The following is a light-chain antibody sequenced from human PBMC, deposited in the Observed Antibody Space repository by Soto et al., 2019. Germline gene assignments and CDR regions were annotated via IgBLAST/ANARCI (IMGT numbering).Light chain of an antibody. CDR3: HQYGTFPIT. V-gene: IGKV3-20*01. CDR2: GAS. Sequence: EIVLTQSPSTLSLSPGERATLSFRASPSVTSNYLAWYQQKPGQAPRLLISGASSRAAGISDKFSGSGSGTDFTLTISRLEPEDFAVYFCHQYGTFPITFGQGTRLEIK. J-gene: IGKJ5*01. CDR1: PSVTSNY.